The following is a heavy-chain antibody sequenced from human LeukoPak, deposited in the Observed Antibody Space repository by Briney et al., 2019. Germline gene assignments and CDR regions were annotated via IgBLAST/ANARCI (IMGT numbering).Heavy chain of an antibody. CDR1: GGTFSSYA. CDR3: ARVMGRCSSTSCYEGGGYYYYGMDV. CDR2: IIPIFGTA. J-gene: IGHJ6*02. V-gene: IGHV1-69*13. D-gene: IGHD2-2*01. Sequence: GASVKVSCKASGGTFSSYAISWVRQAPGQGLEWMGGIIPIFGTANYAQKFQGRVTITADESTSTAYMELSSLRSEDTAVYYCARVMGRCSSTSCYEGGGYYYYGMDVWGQGTTVTVSS.